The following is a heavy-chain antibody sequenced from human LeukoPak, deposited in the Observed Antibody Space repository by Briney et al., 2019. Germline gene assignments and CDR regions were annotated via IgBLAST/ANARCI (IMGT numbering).Heavy chain of an antibody. Sequence: GGSLRLSCAASGSTFSSHGMHWVRQAPGKGLEWVAFIRYDGSNKYYADSVKGRFTISRDNSKNTLYLQMNSLRAEDTAVYYCAKDGDLGYCSSTSCYLFDYWGQGTLVTVSS. CDR3: AKDGDLGYCSSTSCYLFDY. J-gene: IGHJ4*02. V-gene: IGHV3-30*02. D-gene: IGHD2-2*01. CDR2: IRYDGSNK. CDR1: GSTFSSHG.